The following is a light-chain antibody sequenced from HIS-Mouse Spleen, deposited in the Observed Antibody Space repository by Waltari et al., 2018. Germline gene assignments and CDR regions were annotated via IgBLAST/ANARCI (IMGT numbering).Light chain of an antibody. CDR3: QQRSNWPPIT. V-gene: IGKV4-1*01. CDR1: QSVLYSSNNKNY. J-gene: IGKJ5*01. CDR2: WAS. Sequence: DIVMTQSPDSLAVSLGERATINCKSSQSVLYSSNNKNYLAWYQQKPGQPPKLLIYWASTRESGVPDRLSGSGSGTDFTLTISSLQAEDVAVYYCQQRSNWPPITFGQGTRLEIK.